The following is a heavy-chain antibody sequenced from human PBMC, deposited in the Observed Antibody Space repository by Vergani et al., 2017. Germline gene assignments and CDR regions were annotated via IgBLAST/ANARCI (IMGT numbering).Heavy chain of an antibody. D-gene: IGHD2-21*01. J-gene: IGHJ4*02. CDR1: GFTFSSYG. CDR3: AKAGAYCGGDCYLDY. CDR2: IRYDGSNK. Sequence: VQLVESGGGLVKPGGSLRLSCAASGFTFSSYGMHWVRQAPGKGLEWVAFIRYDGSNKYYADSVKGRFTISRDNSKNTLYLQMNSLRAEDTAVYYCAKAGAYCGGDCYLDYWGQGTLVTVSS. V-gene: IGHV3-30*02.